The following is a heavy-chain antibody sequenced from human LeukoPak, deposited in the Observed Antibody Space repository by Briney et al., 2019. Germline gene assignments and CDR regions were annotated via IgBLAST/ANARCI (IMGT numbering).Heavy chain of an antibody. V-gene: IGHV3-30-3*01. J-gene: IGHJ3*02. CDR3: ARVPYYYDSTDSGFDI. D-gene: IGHD3-22*01. CDR2: ISYDGSNK. CDR1: GFTFSSYA. Sequence: GGSLRLSCAASGFTFSSYAMHWVRQAPGKGLEWVAVISYDGSNKYYADSVKGRFTISRDNSKNTLYLQMNSLRAEDTAVYYCARVPYYYDSTDSGFDIWGQGTMVTVSS.